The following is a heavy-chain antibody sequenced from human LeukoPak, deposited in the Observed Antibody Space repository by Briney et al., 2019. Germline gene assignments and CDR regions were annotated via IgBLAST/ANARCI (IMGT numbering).Heavy chain of an antibody. D-gene: IGHD2-21*02. V-gene: IGHV4-61*02. CDR1: GGSISSGSYY. Sequence: PSETLSLTCTVSGGSISSGSYYWSWIRQPAGKGLEWIGRIHTSGSTNYNPSLKSRVTISVDTSKNQFSLKLSSVTAADTAVYYCARDQGDPFDYWGQGTLVTVSS. CDR2: IHTSGST. CDR3: ARDQGDPFDY. J-gene: IGHJ4*02.